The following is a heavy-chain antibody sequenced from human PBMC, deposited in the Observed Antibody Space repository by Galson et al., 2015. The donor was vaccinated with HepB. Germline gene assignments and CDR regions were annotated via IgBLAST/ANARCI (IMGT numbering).Heavy chain of an antibody. CDR1: GYTFTSYG. CDR3: ARDRGGGYGDYGPKLTYYFDY. Sequence: SVKVSCKASGYTFTSYGISWVRQAPGQGLEWMGWISAYNGNTNYAQKLQGRVTMTTDTSTSTAYMELRSLRSDDTAVYYCARDRGGGYGDYGPKLTYYFDYWGQGTLVTVSS. V-gene: IGHV1-18*01. J-gene: IGHJ4*02. D-gene: IGHD4-17*01. CDR2: ISAYNGNT.